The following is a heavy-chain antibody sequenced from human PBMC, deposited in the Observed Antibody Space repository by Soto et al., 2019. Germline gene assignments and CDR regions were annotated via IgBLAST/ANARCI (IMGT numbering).Heavy chain of an antibody. CDR2: ISYTGST. D-gene: IGHD3-3*01. J-gene: IGHJ4*02. Sequence: SETLSLTCSVSGGSISNYRWSWIRQPPGKGLEWIGYISYTGSTNYSPSLKSRVTMLLATSKKQFSLKLSSVTAADTAVYYCARVAADAYWSGYDDYWGQGTLVTVSS. CDR1: GGSISNYR. CDR3: ARVAADAYWSGYDDY. V-gene: IGHV4-59*01.